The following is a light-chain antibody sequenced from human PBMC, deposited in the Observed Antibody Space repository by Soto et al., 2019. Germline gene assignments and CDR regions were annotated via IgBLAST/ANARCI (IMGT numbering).Light chain of an antibody. CDR3: VAWDDSLNGAV. J-gene: IGLJ7*01. CDR2: EVS. CDR1: SSDVGKYDY. V-gene: IGLV2-8*01. Sequence: QSVLTQPPSASGSPGQSVTISCTGTSSDVGKYDYVSWFQHHPGKAPKLIIYEVSKRPSGVPDRFSGSKSGTSASLAISGLQSEDEADYYCVAWDDSLNGAVFGGGTQLTVL.